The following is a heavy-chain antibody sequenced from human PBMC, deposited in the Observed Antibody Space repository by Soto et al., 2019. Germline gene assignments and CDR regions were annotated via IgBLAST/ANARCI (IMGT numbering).Heavy chain of an antibody. V-gene: IGHV1-8*01. D-gene: IGHD6-13*01. CDR1: GYTFTSYD. Sequence: ASVKVSCKASGYTFTSYDINWVRQATGQGLEWMGWMNPNSGNTGYAQKFQGRVTMTRNTSISTAYMELSSLRSEDTAVYDCARGYSSSGWFDPWGQGTLVTGSS. CDR2: MNPNSGNT. CDR3: ARGYSSSGWFDP. J-gene: IGHJ5*02.